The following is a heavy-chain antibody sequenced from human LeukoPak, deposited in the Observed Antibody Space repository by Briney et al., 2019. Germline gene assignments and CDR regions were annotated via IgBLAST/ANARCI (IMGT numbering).Heavy chain of an antibody. CDR1: GFPFSSYG. V-gene: IGHV3-30*18. J-gene: IGHJ4*02. CDR2: ISYDGSNK. D-gene: IGHD5-24*01. CDR3: AKDGKRWLQGHIDY. Sequence: GSLSLSCAASGFPFSSYGMHWVRQAPGKGLEGVAVISYDGSNKYYADSVKGRFTISRDNSKNTLYLQMNSLRAEDTAVYYCAKDGKRWLQGHIDYWGQGTLVTVSS.